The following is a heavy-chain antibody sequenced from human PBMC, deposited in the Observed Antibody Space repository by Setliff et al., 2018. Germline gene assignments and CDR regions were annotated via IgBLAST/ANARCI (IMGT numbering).Heavy chain of an antibody. CDR3: AKGGDWDDQHYAFDI. Sequence: PGGSLRLSCAASGFTFSTYAMSWVRQAPGKGLEWVSTIYSGDRNTFYTDSVKGRFTIFRDSSKNTLYLQMSSLRPDDAALYFCAKGGDWDDQHYAFDIWGQGTMVTVSS. V-gene: IGHV3-23*05. J-gene: IGHJ3*02. D-gene: IGHD1-1*01. CDR1: GFTFSTYA. CDR2: IYSGDRNT.